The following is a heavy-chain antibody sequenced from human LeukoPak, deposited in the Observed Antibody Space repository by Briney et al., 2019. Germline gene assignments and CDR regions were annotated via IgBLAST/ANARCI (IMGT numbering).Heavy chain of an antibody. CDR1: GDSVSSGSYS. J-gene: IGHJ6*02. V-gene: IGHV4-61*01. Sequence: SETLSLTCTVSGDSVSSGSYSWSWIRQPPGKGLEWIGYIFYRGSTSYNPSLKSRLTISADSSKNQFSLRLSSVTAADTAVYYCARARNYYYYLDVWGQGTTVTVSS. CDR3: ARARNYYYYLDV. D-gene: IGHD1-14*01. CDR2: IFYRGST.